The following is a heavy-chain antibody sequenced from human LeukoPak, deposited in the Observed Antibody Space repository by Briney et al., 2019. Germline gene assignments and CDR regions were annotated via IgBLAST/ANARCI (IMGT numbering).Heavy chain of an antibody. CDR2: ISGSSGST. V-gene: IGHV3-23*01. CDR3: AKYSGYGWPCDY. CDR1: GFTFNAYA. J-gene: IGHJ4*02. D-gene: IGHD5-12*01. Sequence: GGSLRLSCAVSGFTFNAYAMSWVRQAPGKGLEWVSGISGSSGSTNYADSVKGRFTISRDNSKNTLYLQMNSLRAEDTAVYYCAKYSGYGWPCDYWGQGTLVTVSS.